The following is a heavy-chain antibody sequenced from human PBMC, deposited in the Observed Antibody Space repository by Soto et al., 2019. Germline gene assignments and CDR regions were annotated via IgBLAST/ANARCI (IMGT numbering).Heavy chain of an antibody. CDR2: INSDGSST. CDR1: GFTFSSYW. D-gene: IGHD7-27*01. CDR3: ARDPALGLFDY. V-gene: IGHV3-74*01. Sequence: EVQLVESGGGLVQPGGSLRLSCAASGFTFSSYWMHWVRQAPGKGLVWVSRINSDGSSTNYADSVKGRFTISRDNAKNTLYLHMNSLRAEDTAMYYCARDPALGLFDYWGQGTLVTVSS. J-gene: IGHJ4*02.